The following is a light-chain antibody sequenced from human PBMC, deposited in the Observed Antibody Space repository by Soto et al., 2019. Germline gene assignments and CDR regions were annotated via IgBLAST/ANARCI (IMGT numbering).Light chain of an antibody. Sequence: QSVLTQPPSVSGAPVQRVTISCTGSSSNIGAGYDVHWYQQRPGTAPKLLIFGNINRPAGVPDRFSGSKSGTSASLANTGLQAEDEGDYYCQSYDSTLSARYVFGTGTKLTVL. CDR2: GNI. CDR1: SSNIGAGYD. J-gene: IGLJ1*01. CDR3: QSYDSTLSARYV. V-gene: IGLV1-40*01.